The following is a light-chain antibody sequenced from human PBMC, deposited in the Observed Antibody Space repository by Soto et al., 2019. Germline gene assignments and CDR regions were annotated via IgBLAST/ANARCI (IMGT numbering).Light chain of an antibody. CDR1: SSDVGAYNY. CDR3: CSNAGGNKLI. Sequence: QSALTQPPSASGSPGQSVTISCAGTSSDVGAYNYVSWYQQHPGKAPKLMIYEVSKRPSGVPGRFSGSKSGSTASLTVSGLQPEDESDYYCCSNAGGNKLICGGGTKLTVL. CDR2: EVS. V-gene: IGLV2-8*01. J-gene: IGLJ2*01.